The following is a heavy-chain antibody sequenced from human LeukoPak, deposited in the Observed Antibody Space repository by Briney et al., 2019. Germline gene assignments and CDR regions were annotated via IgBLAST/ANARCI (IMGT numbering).Heavy chain of an antibody. V-gene: IGHV3-33*01. CDR1: GFTFSSYG. J-gene: IGHJ4*02. Sequence: PGRSLRLSCAASGFTFSSYGMHWVRQAPGKGLEWVAVIRYDGSNKYYADSVKGRFTISRDNSKNTLYLQMNSLRAEDTAVYYCATGDYAPGYWGQGTLVTVSS. CDR3: ATGDYAPGY. D-gene: IGHD4-17*01. CDR2: IRYDGSNK.